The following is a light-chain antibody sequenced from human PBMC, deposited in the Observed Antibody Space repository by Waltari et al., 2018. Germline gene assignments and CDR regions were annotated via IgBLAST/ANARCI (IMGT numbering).Light chain of an antibody. CDR1: QSFLYSSNNKNY. CDR2: RAT. Sequence: DIVMTQSPDSLAMSLGERATINCKSSQSFLYSSNNKNYLAWYQQKPGRPPKLLIYRATTRESGVPDRFSGSGSGTDFTLTISSLQAEDVAVYYCQQYYTTPYTFGQGTKLEIK. CDR3: QQYYTTPYT. V-gene: IGKV4-1*01. J-gene: IGKJ2*01.